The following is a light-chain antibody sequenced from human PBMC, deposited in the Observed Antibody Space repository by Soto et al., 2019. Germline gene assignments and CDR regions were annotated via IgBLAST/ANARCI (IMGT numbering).Light chain of an antibody. J-gene: IGKJ1*01. Sequence: DIVMTQSPDSLAVSLGERATIDCKSSQSVLYNSNNKNYLSWYLRKPGQPPTLLVYWASTRESVVPDRFSCSWSGKDFTRTLRSPQAEDVAVYSCQQYYSIPLTFGQGTKAEIK. CDR1: QSVLYNSNNKNY. CDR3: QQYYSIPLT. CDR2: WAS. V-gene: IGKV4-1*01.